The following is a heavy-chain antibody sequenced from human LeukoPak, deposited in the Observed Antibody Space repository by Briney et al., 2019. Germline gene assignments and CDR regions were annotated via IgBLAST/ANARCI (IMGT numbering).Heavy chain of an antibody. J-gene: IGHJ3*02. CDR3: ARHGSGDDAFDI. CDR1: GYSFTIYW. V-gene: IGHV5-51*01. D-gene: IGHD2-15*01. Sequence: GESLKISCMGSGYSFTIYWMGWVRQMPGKGLEWMGIISPGDSDTRYSPSFHGQVTISADKSISTAYLQWSSLKAADTAMYYGARHGSGDDAFDIWGQGTMVTVSS. CDR2: ISPGDSDT.